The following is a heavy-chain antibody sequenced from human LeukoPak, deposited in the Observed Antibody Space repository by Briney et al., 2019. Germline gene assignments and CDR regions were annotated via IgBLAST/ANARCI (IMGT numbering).Heavy chain of an antibody. V-gene: IGHV1-3*01. CDR2: INAGNGNT. D-gene: IGHD2-15*01. J-gene: IGHJ4*02. CDR1: GYTFTSYA. CDR3: ARDRIASGIDY. Sequence: GASVKVSCKASGYTFTSYAMHWVRQAPGQRLEWMGWINAGNGNTKYSQKFQGRVTITRDISASTAYMELSSLRSEDTAVYYCARDRIASGIDYWGQGTLVTVSS.